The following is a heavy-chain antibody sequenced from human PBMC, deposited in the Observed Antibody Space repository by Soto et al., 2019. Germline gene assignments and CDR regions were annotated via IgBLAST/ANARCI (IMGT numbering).Heavy chain of an antibody. Sequence: PSETRSLTCTVSGGSISSYYWSWIRQPPGKGLEWIGYIYYSGSTNYNPSLKSRVTISVDTSKNQFSLKLSSVTAADTAVYYCARSVLMRGSEIGYWGKGTLVTVSS. V-gene: IGHV4-59*01. CDR3: ARSVLMRGSEIGY. J-gene: IGHJ4*02. CDR1: GGSISSYY. D-gene: IGHD3-10*01. CDR2: IYYSGST.